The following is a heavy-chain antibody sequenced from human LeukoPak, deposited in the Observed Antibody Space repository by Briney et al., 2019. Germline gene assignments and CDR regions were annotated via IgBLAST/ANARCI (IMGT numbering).Heavy chain of an antibody. V-gene: IGHV1-3*01. CDR3: ARQGNNWMTLDAFDI. Sequence: ASVKVSCKASGYTFTSYAMHWVRQAPGQRLEWMGWINAGNGNTKYSQKFQGRVTITRDTSASTAYMELSSLRSEDTAVYYCARQGNNWMTLDAFDIWGQGTMVTVSS. D-gene: IGHD1-20*01. CDR2: INAGNGNT. CDR1: GYTFTSYA. J-gene: IGHJ3*02.